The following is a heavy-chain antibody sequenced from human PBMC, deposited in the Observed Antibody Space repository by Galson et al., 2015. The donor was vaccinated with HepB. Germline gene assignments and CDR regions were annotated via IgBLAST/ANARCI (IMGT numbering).Heavy chain of an antibody. CDR2: ISAYNGNT. CDR1: GYTFTSYG. Sequence: SVKVSCKASGYTFTSYGISWVRQAPGQGLEWMGWISAYNGNTNYAQKLQGRVTMTTDTSTSTAYMELRSLRSDDTAVYYCAREPRPRITIFGVVIPESGMDVWGQGTTVTVSS. D-gene: IGHD3-3*01. J-gene: IGHJ6*02. CDR3: AREPRPRITIFGVVIPESGMDV. V-gene: IGHV1-18*04.